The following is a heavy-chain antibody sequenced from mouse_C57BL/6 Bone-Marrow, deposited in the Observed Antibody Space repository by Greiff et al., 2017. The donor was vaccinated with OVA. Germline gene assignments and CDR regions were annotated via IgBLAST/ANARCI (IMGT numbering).Heavy chain of an antibody. V-gene: IGHV1-81*01. CDR1: GFTFTSYG. CDR2: IDPRSGNT. CDR3: TSIYYDYLAWFAY. J-gene: IGHJ3*01. D-gene: IGHD2-4*01. Sequence: QVHVKQSGAELARPGASVKLSCKASGFTFTSYGISWVKQRTGQGLEWIGEIDPRSGNTYYNEKFKGKVTLTADTSSNTAYLQLSSLTSEDTAVYYCTSIYYDYLAWFAYWGQGTLVTVSA.